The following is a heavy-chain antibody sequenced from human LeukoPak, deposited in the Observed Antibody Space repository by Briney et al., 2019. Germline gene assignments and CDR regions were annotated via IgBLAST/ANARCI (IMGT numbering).Heavy chain of an antibody. D-gene: IGHD2-2*02. V-gene: IGHV5-51*01. CDR3: ARRYCSSTSCYRDYYGMDV. CDR2: IYPGDSDT. J-gene: IGHJ6*02. CDR1: GYSFTSYW. Sequence: GESLKISCKGSGYSFTSYWIGWVRQMPGKGLEWMGIIYPGDSDTRYSPSFQGQVTISADKSISTACLQWSSLKASDTAMYYCARRYCSSTSCYRDYYGMDVWGQGTTVTVSS.